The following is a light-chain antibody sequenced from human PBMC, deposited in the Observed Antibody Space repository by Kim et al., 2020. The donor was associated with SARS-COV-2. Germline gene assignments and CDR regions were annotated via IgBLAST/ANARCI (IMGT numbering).Light chain of an antibody. J-gene: IGKJ1*01. Sequence: SPGERATLSCRASQSVSSNYLAWYQQKPGQAPRLLIYGASSRATGTPDRFSGSGSGTDFTLTITRLEPEDFAVYYCQQYSSSPATFGQGTKVDIK. CDR2: GAS. CDR1: QSVSSNY. CDR3: QQYSSSPAT. V-gene: IGKV3-20*01.